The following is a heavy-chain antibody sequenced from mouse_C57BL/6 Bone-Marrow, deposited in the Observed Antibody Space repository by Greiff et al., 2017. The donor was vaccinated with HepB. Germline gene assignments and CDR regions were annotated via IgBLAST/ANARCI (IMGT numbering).Heavy chain of an antibody. J-gene: IGHJ4*01. CDR1: GFSFNTYA. Sequence: EVQLVESGGGLVQPKGSLKLSCAASGFSFNTYAMNWVRQAPGKGLEWVARIRSKSNNYATYYADSVKDRFTISRDDSESMLYLQMNNLKTEDTAMYYCVRSIITTVDYYAMDYWGQGTSVTVSS. V-gene: IGHV10-1*01. CDR3: VRSIITTVDYYAMDY. CDR2: IRSKSNNYAT. D-gene: IGHD1-1*01.